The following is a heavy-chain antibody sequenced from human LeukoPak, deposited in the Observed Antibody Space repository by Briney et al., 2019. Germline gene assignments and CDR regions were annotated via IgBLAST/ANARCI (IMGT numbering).Heavy chain of an antibody. D-gene: IGHD4-17*01. CDR3: ARVSGYVKPGDYVPALNT. CDR1: GYIFSNYD. V-gene: IGHV1-8*01. J-gene: IGHJ5*02. CDR2: MNPKSGNT. Sequence: EASVKVSCKASGYIFSNYDIYWVRQATGQGLEWMGWMNPKSGNTGYAQVFQGRVTMTRNTSISTAYMEVSSLRSGDTAVYYCARVSGYVKPGDYVPALNTWGQGTLVTVSS.